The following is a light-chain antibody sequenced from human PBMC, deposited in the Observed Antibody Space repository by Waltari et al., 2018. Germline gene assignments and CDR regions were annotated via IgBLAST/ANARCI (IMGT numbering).Light chain of an antibody. CDR3: TSYAGSNILV. J-gene: IGLJ2*01. CDR1: RSDLRGHTF. CDR2: EVS. Sequence: QSALTQPPSASGSPGQSVTISCPGTRSDLRGHTFVSGYQQHPGKDPKLMIHEVSKRPSGVPDRFSGSKSGDTASLTVSGLQAEDEADYYCTSYAGSNILVFGGGTKLTVL. V-gene: IGLV2-8*01.